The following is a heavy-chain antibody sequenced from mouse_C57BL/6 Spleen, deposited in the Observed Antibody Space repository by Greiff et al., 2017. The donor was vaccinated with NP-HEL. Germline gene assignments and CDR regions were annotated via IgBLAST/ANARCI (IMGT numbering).Heavy chain of an antibody. CDR3: ARRKPPDSSGYSYAMDY. D-gene: IGHD3-2*02. CDR1: GFTFSDYG. CDR2: ISSGSSTI. J-gene: IGHJ4*01. Sequence: EVQVVESGGGLVKPGGSLKLSCAASGFTFSDYGMHWVRQAPEKGLEWVAYISSGSSTIYYADTVKGRFTISRDNAKNTLFLQMTSLRSEDTAMYYCARRKPPDSSGYSYAMDYWGQGTSVTVSS. V-gene: IGHV5-17*01.